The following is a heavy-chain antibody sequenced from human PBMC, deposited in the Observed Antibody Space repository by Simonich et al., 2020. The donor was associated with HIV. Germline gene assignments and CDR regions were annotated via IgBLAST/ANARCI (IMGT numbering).Heavy chain of an antibody. CDR1: GFTFSSYS. J-gene: IGHJ4*02. D-gene: IGHD2-2*01. CDR2: ISSSSSYI. CDR3: ARDGRKGSSTSCSDY. V-gene: IGHV3-21*01. Sequence: EVQLVESGGGLVKPGGSLRLSCAASGFTFSSYSMNWVRQAPGKGLEWVSSISSSSSYIYYADSVKCRFTISSDNAKNSRYLKMNRLRAEDTAVYYCARDGRKGSSTSCSDYWGQGTLVTVSS.